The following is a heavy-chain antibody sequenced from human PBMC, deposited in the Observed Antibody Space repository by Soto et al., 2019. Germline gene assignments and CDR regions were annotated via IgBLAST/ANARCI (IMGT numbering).Heavy chain of an antibody. J-gene: IGHJ4*02. D-gene: IGHD1-26*01. CDR1: GGSVSSGSYY. CDR3: AAGSYGNLDY. Sequence: PSETLSLTCTVSGGSVSSGSYYWSWIRQPPGKGLEWIGYIYYSGSTNYNPSLKSRVTISVDTSKNQFSLKLSSVTAADTAVYYCAAGSYGNLDYWGQGTLVTVSS. V-gene: IGHV4-61*01. CDR2: IYYSGST.